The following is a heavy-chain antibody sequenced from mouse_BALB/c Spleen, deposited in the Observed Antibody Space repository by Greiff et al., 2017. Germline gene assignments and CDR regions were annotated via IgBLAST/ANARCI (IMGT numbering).Heavy chain of an antibody. CDR2: IYPGDGDT. CDR1: GYAFSSSW. V-gene: IGHV1-82*01. D-gene: IGHD1-1*01. Sequence: VKLQESGPELVKPGASVKISCKASGYAFSSSWMNWVKQRPGQGLEWIGRIYPGDGDTNYNGKFKGKATLTADKSSSTAYMQLSSLTSVDSAVYFCARSTPVVASMDYWGQGTSVTVSS. J-gene: IGHJ4*01. CDR3: ARSTPVVASMDY.